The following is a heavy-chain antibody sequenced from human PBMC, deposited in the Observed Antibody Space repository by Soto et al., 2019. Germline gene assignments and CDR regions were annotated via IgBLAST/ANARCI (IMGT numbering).Heavy chain of an antibody. J-gene: IGHJ6*02. Sequence: SETLSLTCSVSGADINTYSWTWIRQPAGKGLEWIGRIYTSASINYNPSLRGRVTLSVDTSTNQVSLKLTSVTAADTAVYYCARDREAGYNFYYGMDVWGQGTTVTVSS. V-gene: IGHV4-4*07. CDR2: IYTSASI. CDR3: ARDREAGYNFYYGMDV. D-gene: IGHD6-19*01. CDR1: GADINTYS.